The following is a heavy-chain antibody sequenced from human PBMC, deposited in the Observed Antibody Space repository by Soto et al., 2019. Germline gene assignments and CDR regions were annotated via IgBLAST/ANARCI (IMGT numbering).Heavy chain of an antibody. CDR1: GGTFSNYA. J-gene: IGHJ6*02. Sequence: QVQLVQSGAEVRKPGSSVTVSCKASGGTFSNYAISWVRQAPGQGLEWMGGIIPIVGTVSYAQKFQGRVTITADEPTTTAYMELSRLRFEDTAVYYCARVVILVPTASTHYYYHMDVWGPGTTVTVSS. CDR2: IIPIVGTV. CDR3: ARVVILVPTASTHYYYHMDV. D-gene: IGHD2-2*01. V-gene: IGHV1-69*01.